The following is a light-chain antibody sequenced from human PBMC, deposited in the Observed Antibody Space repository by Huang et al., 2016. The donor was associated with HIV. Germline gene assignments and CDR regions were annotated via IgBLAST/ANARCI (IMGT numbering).Light chain of an antibody. Sequence: ENVLTQSPGTLSLSPGERATLSCRASQSVRSSYLAWYQQTPGQGPRLLIYGASSRATGLPDRFSGSGSGTDFTLTITRVEPEDIAVYYCQQYGGSPRTFGQGTKLEIK. CDR1: QSVRSSY. CDR2: GAS. CDR3: QQYGGSPRT. J-gene: IGKJ2*01. V-gene: IGKV3-20*01.